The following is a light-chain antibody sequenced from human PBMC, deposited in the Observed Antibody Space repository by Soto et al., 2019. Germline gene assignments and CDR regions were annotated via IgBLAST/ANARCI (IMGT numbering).Light chain of an antibody. V-gene: IGLV2-14*01. J-gene: IGLJ1*01. CDR2: GVS. CDR3: SSYRSIGSLV. Sequence: QSVLTQPASVSGSPGQSITISCTGTSSDVGGYHYVSWYQQYPGKAPKVIIYGVSKRPSGISNRFSGSKSGNTASLTISGLQAEDEADYFCSSYRSIGSLVFGTGTKVTV. CDR1: SSDVGGYHY.